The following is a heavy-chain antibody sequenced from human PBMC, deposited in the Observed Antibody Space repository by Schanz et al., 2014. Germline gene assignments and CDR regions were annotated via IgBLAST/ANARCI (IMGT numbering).Heavy chain of an antibody. CDR1: GFRFDDYA. D-gene: IGHD3-22*01. CDR3: ARGSEVVAKIFDV. V-gene: IGHV3-9*01. CDR2: MSWNAGSL. Sequence: EVQLVESGGGLVQPGRSLRLSCVASGFRFDDYAMHWVRQAPGKGLEWVSGMSWNAGSLGYGDSVKGRFTISRDNAKNSLYLQMNSLTAEDTAVYYCARGSEVVAKIFDVWGQGTMVTVSS. J-gene: IGHJ3*01.